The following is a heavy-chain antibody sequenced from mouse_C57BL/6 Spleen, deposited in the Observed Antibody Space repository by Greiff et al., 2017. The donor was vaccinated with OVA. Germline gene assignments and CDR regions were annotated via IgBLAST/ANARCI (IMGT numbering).Heavy chain of an antibody. CDR3: ARGSFDYGDYYAMDY. Sequence: VQLKQSGPELVKPGASVKISCKASGYTFTDYYMNWVKQSHGKSLEWIGDINPNNGGTSYNQKFKGKATLTVDKSSSTAYMELRSLTSEDSAVYYCARGSFDYGDYYAMDYWGQGTSVTVSS. V-gene: IGHV1-26*01. CDR1: GYTFTDYY. D-gene: IGHD2-4*01. J-gene: IGHJ4*01. CDR2: INPNNGGT.